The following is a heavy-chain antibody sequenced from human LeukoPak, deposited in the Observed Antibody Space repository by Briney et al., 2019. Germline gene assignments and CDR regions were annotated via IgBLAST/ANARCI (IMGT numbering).Heavy chain of an antibody. Sequence: GGSLRLSCAASGFIVHELGPPGSREGAGVGLNYFYADSVKGRFTIPRDNAKKSLYLQMNSLRAEDTAVYYCARESTEGGMSDYWGQGTLVTVSS. J-gene: IGHJ4*02. D-gene: IGHD2-15*01. CDR3: ARESTEGGMSDY. CDR1: GFIV. V-gene: IGHV3-53*01.